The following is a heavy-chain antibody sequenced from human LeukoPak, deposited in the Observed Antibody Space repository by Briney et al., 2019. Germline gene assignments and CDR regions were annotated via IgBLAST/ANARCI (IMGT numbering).Heavy chain of an antibody. D-gene: IGHD3-16*02. J-gene: IGHJ3*02. CDR1: GYSISSGYY. CDR2: IYHSGST. CDR3: ARAHYDYVWGSYRYYAFDI. Sequence: SETLSLTCTVSGYSISSGYYWGWIRQPPGKGLEWIGSIYHSGSTYYNPSLKSRVTISVDTSKNQFSLKLSSVTAADTAVYYCARAHYDYVWGSYRYYAFDIWGQGTMVTVSS. V-gene: IGHV4-38-2*02.